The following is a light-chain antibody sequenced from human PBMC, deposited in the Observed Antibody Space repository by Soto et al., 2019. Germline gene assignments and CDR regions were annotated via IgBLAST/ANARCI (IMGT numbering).Light chain of an antibody. CDR1: QSLLHSNGYNF. CDR3: MQALQSPRT. CDR2: MGS. V-gene: IGKV2-28*01. Sequence: DIVMTQSPLSLPVTPGEPASISCRSSQSLLHSNGYNFLDWYLQKPGQSPQLLIYMGSNRASGVPDRFSGRVSGTDFTLKISRVEAEDVGVYYCMQALQSPRTFGQGTKVEIK. J-gene: IGKJ1*01.